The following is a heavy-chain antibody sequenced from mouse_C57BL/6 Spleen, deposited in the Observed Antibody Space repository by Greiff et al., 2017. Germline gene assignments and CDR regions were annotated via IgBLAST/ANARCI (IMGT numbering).Heavy chain of an antibody. CDR3: ARRGDSSGYVRPDYYDY. V-gene: IGHV1-82*01. CDR2: IYPGDGDT. CDR1: GYAFSSSW. Sequence: VQLQQSGPELVKPGASVKISCKASGYAFSSSWMNWVKQRPGKGLEWIGRIYPGDGDTNYNGKFKGKATLTADISSSTAYMQLSSRTSEDSAVYFAARRGDSSGYVRPDYYDYWGQGTTLSVSS. J-gene: IGHJ2*01. D-gene: IGHD3-2*02.